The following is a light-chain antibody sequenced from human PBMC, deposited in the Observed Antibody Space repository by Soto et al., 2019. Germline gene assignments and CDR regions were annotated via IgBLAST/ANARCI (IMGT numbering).Light chain of an antibody. V-gene: IGLV2-14*01. CDR3: SSYTTSNTRQIV. CDR2: DVS. CDR1: SSDFGGYNY. Sequence: QSVLTQPASVSGSPGQSITFSCTGTSSDFGGYNYVSWYQQHPGRAPKFMIYDVSNRPSGVSNRFSGSKSGNTASLTISGLQAEDEADYYCSSYTTSNTRQIVFGTGTRS. J-gene: IGLJ1*01.